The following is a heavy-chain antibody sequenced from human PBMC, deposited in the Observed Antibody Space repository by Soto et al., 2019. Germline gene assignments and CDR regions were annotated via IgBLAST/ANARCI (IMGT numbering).Heavy chain of an antibody. V-gene: IGHV3-74*01. Sequence: EVKLVESGGGLVQPGGSLRLSCAASGFTFSNYWMYWVRQAPGQGLVWVSRINSDGSVSRYADSVKGRLTISRDNVKNTLYLQMNSLRVEETAVYYCARGDCVGGSCYSRACSFYYYRDVCGKWSTVTVFS. CDR1: GFTFSNYW. CDR3: ARGDCVGGSCYSRACSFYYYRDV. D-gene: IGHD2-15*01. CDR2: INSDGSVS. J-gene: IGHJ6*03.